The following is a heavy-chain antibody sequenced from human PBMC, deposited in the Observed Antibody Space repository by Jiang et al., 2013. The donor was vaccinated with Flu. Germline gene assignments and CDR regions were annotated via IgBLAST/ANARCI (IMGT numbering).Heavy chain of an antibody. CDR3: AAYPPLSGSYPEYFQH. CDR2: ISWDGGST. J-gene: IGHJ1*01. V-gene: IGHV3-43*01. D-gene: IGHD1-26*01. CDR1: GFTFDDYT. Sequence: VQLVESGGVVVQPGGSLRLSCAASGFTFDDYTMHWVRQAPGKGLEWVSLISWDGGSTYYADSVKGRFTISRDNSKNSLYLQMNSLRTEDTALYYCAAYPPLSGSYPEYFQHWARAPWSPSPQ.